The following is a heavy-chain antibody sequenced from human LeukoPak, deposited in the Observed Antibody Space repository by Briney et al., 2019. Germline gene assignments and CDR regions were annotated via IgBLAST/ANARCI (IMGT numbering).Heavy chain of an antibody. CDR2: IKWDGGST. V-gene: IGHV3-20*01. Sequence: GGSLRLSCAASGFTFDDHGMSWVRQVPGKGLEWVSGIKWDGGSTGYAHSVKGRFTISRDNAKNSLYLQMNSLRVEDTAVYHCARGAGSSWYFYFDYWGQGTLVTVSS. CDR1: GFTFDDHG. D-gene: IGHD6-13*01. J-gene: IGHJ4*02. CDR3: ARGAGSSWYFYFDY.